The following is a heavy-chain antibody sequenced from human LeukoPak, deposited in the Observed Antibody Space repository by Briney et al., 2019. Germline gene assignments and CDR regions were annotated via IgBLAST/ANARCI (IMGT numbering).Heavy chain of an antibody. V-gene: IGHV3-23*01. J-gene: IGHJ5*02. CDR1: GFTFSSYA. D-gene: IGHD2/OR15-2a*01. Sequence: GGSLRLSCAASGFTFSSYAMSWVRQAPGKGLEWVSAISGSGGSTYYADSVKGRFTISRENSKNTLYLQMNSLRAEDTAVYYCAKDPGFQDWFDHWGQGTLVTVSS. CDR3: AKDPGFQDWFDH. CDR2: ISGSGGST.